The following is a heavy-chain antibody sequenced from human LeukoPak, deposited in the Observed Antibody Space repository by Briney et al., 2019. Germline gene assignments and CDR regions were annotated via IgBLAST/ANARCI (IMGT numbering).Heavy chain of an antibody. CDR2: INHSGYN. Sequence: SETLSLTSAVSGVSFNDYYWSWVRQTPGKGLEWVGGINHSGYNNDSPSLNSRVTLSIDTSRKQFSLNLRSVTVADTRIYYRTRMTTGHDYWGQGTLVTVSS. CDR3: TRMTTGHDY. D-gene: IGHD4-17*01. V-gene: IGHV4-34*01. J-gene: IGHJ4*02. CDR1: GVSFNDYY.